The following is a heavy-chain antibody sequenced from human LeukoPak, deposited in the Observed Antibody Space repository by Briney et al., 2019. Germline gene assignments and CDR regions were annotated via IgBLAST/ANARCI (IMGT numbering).Heavy chain of an antibody. D-gene: IGHD5-24*01. V-gene: IGHV4-38-2*02. J-gene: IGHJ6*03. CDR2: IYHSGST. CDR3: ARMAPYYYYYYMDV. Sequence: KPSETLPLTCTVSGYSISSGYYWGWIRQPPGKGLEWIGSIYHSGSTYYDPSLKSRVTISVDTSKNQFSLKLSSVTAADTAVYYCARMAPYYYYYYMDVWGKGTTVTVSS. CDR1: GYSISSGYY.